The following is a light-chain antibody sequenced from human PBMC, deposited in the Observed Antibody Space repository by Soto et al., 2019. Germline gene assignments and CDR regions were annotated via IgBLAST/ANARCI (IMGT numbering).Light chain of an antibody. CDR2: DVS. Sequence: QSVLTQPASVSGSPGQSITISCTGTSSDVDGYNYVSWYQQHPGKAPKLMIYDVSNRPSVVSNRFSGSKSGNTASLTISGLQAEDEADYYCSSYTGSSNVFGTGTKLTVL. CDR1: SSDVDGYNY. CDR3: SSYTGSSNV. J-gene: IGLJ1*01. V-gene: IGLV2-14*01.